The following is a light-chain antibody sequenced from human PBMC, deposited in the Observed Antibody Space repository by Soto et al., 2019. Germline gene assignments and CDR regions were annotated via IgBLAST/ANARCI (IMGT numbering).Light chain of an antibody. V-gene: IGLV1-44*01. CDR3: AVWDNSLNGVA. Sequence: QSVLTQPPSASGTPGQRVTISCSGSSSNIGSNAINWYQQLPGTAPKLLMYRNDVRPSGVPDRITGSKSGTSASLAISGLRSEDEADYYCAVWDNSLNGVAFGGGTKLTVL. J-gene: IGLJ2*01. CDR1: SSNIGSNA. CDR2: RND.